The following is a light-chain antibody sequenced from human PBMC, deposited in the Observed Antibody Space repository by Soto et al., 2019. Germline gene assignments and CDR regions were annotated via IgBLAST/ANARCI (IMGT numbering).Light chain of an antibody. J-gene: IGKJ1*01. CDR1: QTFGRW. CDR2: EES. CDR3: PKYKSYLCK. Sequence: DLEXSHSRSTVSSSVVYMGTITLRASQTFGRWLAWFQQKPGKAPKLLIYEESNFKSGVPSRFSGSGSGTKFTLTFSSLQPDDLAPSSCPKYKSYLCKFRQGKQLDIK. V-gene: IGKV1-5*03.